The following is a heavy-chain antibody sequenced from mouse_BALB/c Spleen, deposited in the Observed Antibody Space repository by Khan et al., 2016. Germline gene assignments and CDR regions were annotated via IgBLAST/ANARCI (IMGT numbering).Heavy chain of an antibody. J-gene: IGHJ1*01. V-gene: IGHV9-3-1*01. D-gene: IGHD1-1*01. CDR2: INTYSGES. CDR3: ARYRYYNGSGRYFDV. CDR1: GYTFTNYG. Sequence: QIQLVQSGPELKKPGKTVKISCKASGYTFTNYGMNWVKQAPGKGLKWMGWINTYSGESTYADDFKGRFAFSLETSANTAYLQINNLKNEDTATXSGARYRYYNGSGRYFDVWGAGTTVTVSS.